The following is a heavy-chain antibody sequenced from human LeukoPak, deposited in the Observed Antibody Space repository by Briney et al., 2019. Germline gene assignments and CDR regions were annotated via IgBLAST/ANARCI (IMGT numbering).Heavy chain of an antibody. CDR3: ARSYDSSGYYLVSAF. CDR2: INPADSDT. D-gene: IGHD3-22*01. CDR1: GYSFTSYW. J-gene: IGHJ4*02. Sequence: GGSLKISCKVSGYSFTSYWIGWVRQMAGEGPVWMGIINPADSDTRYSPSFQGEVTISADKSITTAYLQWSSLKASDTAMYYCARSYDSSGYYLVSAFWGQGTLVTVSS. V-gene: IGHV5-51*01.